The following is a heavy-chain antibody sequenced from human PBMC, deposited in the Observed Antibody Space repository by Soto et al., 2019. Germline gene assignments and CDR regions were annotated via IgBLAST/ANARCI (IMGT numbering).Heavy chain of an antibody. D-gene: IGHD3-16*01. V-gene: IGHV5-51*01. Sequence: PGESLKISCKGSGYAFTSYWIGWVGQMPGQGLEWMGIIYPSNSNTRYSPSFQGQVTISADKSISPAYLQWSSLKAPDTAMYYCARHAPVVKDALNWGKFYYYGMDVWGQGTTVTVSS. CDR2: IYPSNSNT. CDR3: ARHAPVVKDALNWGKFYYYGMDV. CDR1: GYAFTSYW. J-gene: IGHJ6*02.